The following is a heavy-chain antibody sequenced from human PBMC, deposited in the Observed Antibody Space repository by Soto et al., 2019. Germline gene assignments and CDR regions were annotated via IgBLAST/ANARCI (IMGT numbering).Heavy chain of an antibody. CDR3: ARLKGSSTSCYFNAFDI. J-gene: IGHJ3*02. CDR1: GYTFTSYA. CDR2: INAGNGNT. D-gene: IGHD2-2*01. V-gene: IGHV1-3*01. Sequence: ASVKVSCKASGYTFTSYAMHWVRQAPGQRLEWMGWINAGNGNTKYSQKFQGRVTITRDTSASTAYMELSSLRSEDTAVYYCARLKGSSTSCYFNAFDIWGQGTMVTVSS.